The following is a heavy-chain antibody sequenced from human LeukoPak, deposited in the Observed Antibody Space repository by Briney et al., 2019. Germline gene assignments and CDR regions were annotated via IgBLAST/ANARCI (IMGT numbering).Heavy chain of an antibody. V-gene: IGHV3-48*03. Sequence: PGGSLRLSCAASGFTFSSYEMNWVRQAPGKGLEWVSYISSSGSTIYYADSVKGRFTISRDNAKNSLYLQMNSLSAEDTAVYYCASDGGVVTTGYYFDYWGQGTLVTVSS. CDR3: ASDGGVVTTGYYFDY. CDR1: GFTFSSYE. D-gene: IGHD3-3*01. CDR2: ISSSGSTI. J-gene: IGHJ4*02.